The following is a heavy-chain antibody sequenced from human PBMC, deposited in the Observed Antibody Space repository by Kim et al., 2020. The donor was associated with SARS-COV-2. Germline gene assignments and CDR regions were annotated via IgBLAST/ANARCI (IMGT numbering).Heavy chain of an antibody. D-gene: IGHD6-13*01. CDR3: AKGHRIAAAPGWFDP. J-gene: IGHJ5*02. V-gene: IGHV3-30*02. Sequence: DSVEGRFTISRDNSKNTLYLQMHSLRAEDTAVYYCAKGHRIAAAPGWFDPWGQGTLVTVSS.